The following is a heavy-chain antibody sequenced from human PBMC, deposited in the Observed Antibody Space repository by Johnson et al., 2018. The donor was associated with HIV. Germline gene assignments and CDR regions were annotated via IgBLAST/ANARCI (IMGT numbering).Heavy chain of an antibody. V-gene: IGHV3-30*02. D-gene: IGHD3-22*01. CDR1: GFTFSNYG. Sequence: QEKLVESGGGVVQPGGSLRLSCAASGFTFSNYGMHWVRQAPGKGLEWVAFIRYDGDITYYVDSVKGRFTISRDNSKNTLYLQMNSLRTEDTAMYYCAKGHSSGYPKDAFDIWGRGTIVTVSS. CDR3: AKGHSSGYPKDAFDI. J-gene: IGHJ3*02. CDR2: IRYDGDIT.